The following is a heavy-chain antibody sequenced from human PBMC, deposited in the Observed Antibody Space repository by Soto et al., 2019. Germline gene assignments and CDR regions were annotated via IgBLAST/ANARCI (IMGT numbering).Heavy chain of an antibody. J-gene: IGHJ6*02. Sequence: GSLRLSCTGSAFTFSHYAMTWVRQAPGKGLEWVSTISGNGDDTFYADSVKGRFTVSRENSKDTVYLQMNSLRAEDTAVYYCAKATYTNYYYYGLDVWGQGTAVTVSS. D-gene: IGHD1-1*01. V-gene: IGHV3-23*01. CDR2: ISGNGDDT. CDR1: AFTFSHYA. CDR3: AKATYTNYYYYGLDV.